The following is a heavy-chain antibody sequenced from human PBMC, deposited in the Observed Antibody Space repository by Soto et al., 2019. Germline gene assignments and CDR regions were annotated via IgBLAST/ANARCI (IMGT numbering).Heavy chain of an antibody. V-gene: IGHV1-69*01. CDR3: ARDRASEGYGDYANNN. J-gene: IGHJ4*02. CDR2: IIPIFGTA. D-gene: IGHD4-17*01. Sequence: QVQLVQSGAEVKKPGSSVKVSCKASGGTFSSYAISWVRQAPGQGLEWMGGIIPIFGTANYAQKFQGRVTITADESTSTAYIELSSLRSEDTAVYYCARDRASEGYGDYANNNLGQGTLVTVSS. CDR1: GGTFSSYA.